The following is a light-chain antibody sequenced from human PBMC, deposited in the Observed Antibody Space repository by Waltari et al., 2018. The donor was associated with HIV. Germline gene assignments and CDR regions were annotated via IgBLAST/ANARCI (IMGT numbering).Light chain of an antibody. CDR2: RAS. CDR3: QQYISYPFT. CDR1: ESVSSS. Sequence: DIQMTQSPSSLSASVGDRVTITCRASESVSSSLAWYQQKPGKAPNLLIYRASTFESGVPSRFSGSGSGTEFTITISSLQPDDFATYYCQQYISYPFTFGGGTKVEIK. V-gene: IGKV1-5*03. J-gene: IGKJ4*01.